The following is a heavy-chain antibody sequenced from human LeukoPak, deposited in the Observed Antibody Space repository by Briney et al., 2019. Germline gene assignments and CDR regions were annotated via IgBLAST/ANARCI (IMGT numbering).Heavy chain of an antibody. CDR3: ARDHLGRLESQDY. CDR1: GFTFSSYS. Sequence: GGSLRLSCAASGFTFSSYSMHWVRQAPGKGLEWVSYISSSSSTIYYVDSVKGRFTISRDNAKNSLYLQMNSLRAEDTAVYYCARDHLGRLESQDYWGQGTLVTVSS. V-gene: IGHV3-48*01. D-gene: IGHD1-1*01. CDR2: ISSSSSTI. J-gene: IGHJ4*02.